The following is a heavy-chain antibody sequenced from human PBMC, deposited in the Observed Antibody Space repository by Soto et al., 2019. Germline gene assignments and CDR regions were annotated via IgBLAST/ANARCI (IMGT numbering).Heavy chain of an antibody. V-gene: IGHV4-4*02. CDR2: IYHSGST. CDR3: ASSGGGEDY. Sequence: QVQLQESGPGLVKPSGTLSLSCAVSGGSISSSHWWTWVRQPPGKGLEWIGEIYHSGSTNYNPSLRSGVTISKDRPRNRFPLNLAPVPAADQAWYYWASSGGGEDYWGQGILVTVSS. CDR1: GGSISSSHW. J-gene: IGHJ4*02. D-gene: IGHD3-16*01.